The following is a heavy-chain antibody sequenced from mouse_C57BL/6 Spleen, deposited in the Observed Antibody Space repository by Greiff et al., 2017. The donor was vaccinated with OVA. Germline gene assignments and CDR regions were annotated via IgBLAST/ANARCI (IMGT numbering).Heavy chain of an antibody. J-gene: IGHJ2*01. CDR2: ISSGGSYT. CDR1: GFTFSSYG. Sequence: DVKLVESGGGLVKPGGSLKLSCAASGFTFSSYGMSWVRQTPDKGLEWVATISSGGSYTYYPDSVKGRFTISRDNAKNTLYLQMISLKSEDTAMYYSASGAWDFDYWGQGTTLTVSS. V-gene: IGHV5-6*03. CDR3: ASGAWDFDY.